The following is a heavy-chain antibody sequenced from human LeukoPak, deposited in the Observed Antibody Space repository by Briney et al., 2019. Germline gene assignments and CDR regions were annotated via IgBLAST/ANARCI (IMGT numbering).Heavy chain of an antibody. CDR3: AKVTGGDMITYGGLDY. D-gene: IGHD3-16*01. V-gene: IGHV3-33*06. Sequence: GGSLRLSCAASGITFSSYGMHWVRQAPGKGLEWVAVIWYDGSNKYYADSVKGRFTISRDNSKNTLYLQMNSLRAEDTAIYYCAKVTGGDMITYGGLDYWGQGTLVTVSS. CDR1: GITFSSYG. CDR2: IWYDGSNK. J-gene: IGHJ4*02.